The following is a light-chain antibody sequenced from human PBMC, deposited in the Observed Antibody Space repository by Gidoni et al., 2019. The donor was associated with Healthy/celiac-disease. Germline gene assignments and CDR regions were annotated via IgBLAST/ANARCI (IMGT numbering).Light chain of an antibody. Sequence: SSELTQDPAVSVALGQTVRTTCQGDSLRSYYASWYQQKPGQAPVLVIYGKNNRPSGIPDRFSCSSSGTTASLTITGAQAEDEADYYCNSRDSSGNHLGVFGGGTKLTVL. CDR1: SLRSYY. CDR2: GKN. V-gene: IGLV3-19*01. J-gene: IGLJ2*01. CDR3: NSRDSSGNHLGV.